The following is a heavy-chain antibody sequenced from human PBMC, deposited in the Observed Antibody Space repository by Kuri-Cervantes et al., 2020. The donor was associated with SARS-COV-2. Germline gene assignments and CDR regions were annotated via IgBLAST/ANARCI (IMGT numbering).Heavy chain of an antibody. CDR1: GFTFSSYW. V-gene: IGHV3-7*01. J-gene: IGHJ6*02. CDR2: IKQDGSEK. Sequence: GESLKISCAASGFTFSSYWTSWVHQAPGKGLEWVANIKQDGSEKYYVDSVKGRFTISRDNAKNSLYLQMNSLRAEDTAVYYCARVVDVWGQGTTVTVSS. CDR3: ARVVDV.